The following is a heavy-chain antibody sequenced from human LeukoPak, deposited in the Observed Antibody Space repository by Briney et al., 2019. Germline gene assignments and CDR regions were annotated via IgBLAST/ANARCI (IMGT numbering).Heavy chain of an antibody. CDR2: INHSGST. V-gene: IGHV4-34*01. J-gene: IGHJ6*02. CDR1: GGSFSGYY. Sequence: SETLSLTCAVYGGSFSGYYWSWIRQPPGKGLEWIGEINHSGSTNYNPSLRSRVTISVDTSKNQFSLKLSSVTAEDTAVYYCARDAQESYYYYYYGMDVWGQGTTVTVSS. CDR3: ARDAQESYYYYYYGMDV.